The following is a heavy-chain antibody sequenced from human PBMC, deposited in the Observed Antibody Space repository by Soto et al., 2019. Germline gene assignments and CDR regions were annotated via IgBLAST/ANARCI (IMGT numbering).Heavy chain of an antibody. CDR1: GFTFSNYG. D-gene: IGHD3-16*01. Sequence: GGSLRLSCAASGFTFSNYGMHWVRQAPGKGLEWVAVISYDGSDKYYADSVKGRFTISRDDSKNTLYLQMNSLRAEDTAVYYCAKNAGYDYVWGSSGLDPWGQGALVTVSS. V-gene: IGHV3-30*18. CDR3: AKNAGYDYVWGSSGLDP. J-gene: IGHJ5*02. CDR2: ISYDGSDK.